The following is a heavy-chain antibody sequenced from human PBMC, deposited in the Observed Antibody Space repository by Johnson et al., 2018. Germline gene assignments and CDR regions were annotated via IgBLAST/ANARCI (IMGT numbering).Heavy chain of an antibody. Sequence: QVQLVESGGGLVKXGGSXILXCAASGFTFSDYYMSWIRQAPGKGLEWVSYISSSGSTIYYADSVKGRFTISRDNTKNSLYLQMNSLRAEDTAVYYCASLDYYDSSGYFLGAFDIWGQGTMVTVSS. J-gene: IGHJ3*02. CDR2: ISSSGSTI. CDR3: ASLDYYDSSGYFLGAFDI. D-gene: IGHD3-22*01. CDR1: GFTFSDYY. V-gene: IGHV3-11*04.